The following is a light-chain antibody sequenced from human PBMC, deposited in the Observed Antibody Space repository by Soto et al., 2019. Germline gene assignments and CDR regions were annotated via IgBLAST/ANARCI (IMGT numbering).Light chain of an antibody. CDR3: SSYAGSNNYV. CDR2: EVS. CDR1: SGDVGGYNY. V-gene: IGLV2-8*01. Sequence: QSALTQPPSASGSPGQSVTISCTGTSGDVGGYNYVSWYQQHPGKAPKLMIYEVSKRPSGVPDRFSGSKSGNTASLTVSGLQAEDDADYYCSSYAGSNNYVFGTGTKPTVL. J-gene: IGLJ1*01.